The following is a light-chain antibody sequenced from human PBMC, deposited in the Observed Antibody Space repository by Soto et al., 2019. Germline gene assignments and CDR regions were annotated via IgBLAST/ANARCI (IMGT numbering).Light chain of an antibody. CDR2: GTS. CDR3: LWYSTFPWWA. V-gene: IGKV3-15*01. J-gene: IGKJ1*01. Sequence: LGAGRSVTISCRASQSVRSNLAWYQQKPGQAPRLLIYGTSTRATGIPARFSGSVSGTGCTLTFVCLLAVDLTGSSCLWYSTFPWWAIGQGTKVDIK. CDR1: QSVRSN.